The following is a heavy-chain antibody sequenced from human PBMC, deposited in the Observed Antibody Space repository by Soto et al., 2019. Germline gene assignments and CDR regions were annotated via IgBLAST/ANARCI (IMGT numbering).Heavy chain of an antibody. J-gene: IGHJ3*02. CDR2: INAGNGNT. CDR1: GYTFTSYA. D-gene: IGHD2-2*01. CDR3: ARENIVVVPAARGAAFDI. V-gene: IGHV1-3*01. Sequence: ASVKVSCKASGYTFTSYAMHWVRQAPGQRLEWMGWINAGNGNTKYSQKFQGRVTITRDTSASTAYMELSSLRSEDTAVYYCARENIVVVPAARGAAFDIWGQGTMVTVSS.